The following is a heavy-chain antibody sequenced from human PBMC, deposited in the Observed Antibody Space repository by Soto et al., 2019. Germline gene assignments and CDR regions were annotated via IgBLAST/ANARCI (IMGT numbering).Heavy chain of an antibody. J-gene: IGHJ4*02. CDR3: AKFRVGGYCTSDVCYQFDN. CDR1: GYSFTNNW. Sequence: PGESLKISCKGSGYSFTNNWIGWVRQMPGKGLEWMGIVYPGDSETRYSPSFEGQVTISADKSISTAYLQWSSLKASDTAIYYCAKFRVGGYCTSDVCYQFDNWGLGTLVTVSS. V-gene: IGHV5-51*01. CDR2: VYPGDSET. D-gene: IGHD2-8*01.